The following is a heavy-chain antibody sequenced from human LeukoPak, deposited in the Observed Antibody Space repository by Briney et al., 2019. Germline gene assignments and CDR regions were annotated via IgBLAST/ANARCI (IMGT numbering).Heavy chain of an antibody. D-gene: IGHD2-15*01. CDR2: IYTSGST. V-gene: IGHV4-4*07. Sequence: PSETLSLTCTVSGGSISSYYWSWLRQPAGKGLEWIGRIYTSGSTNYNPSLKSRVTMSVDTSKNQFSLKLSSVTAADTAVYYCARHPRYCSGGSCYPNYGDYVWFDPWGQGTLVTVSS. CDR3: ARHPRYCSGGSCYPNYGDYVWFDP. CDR1: GGSISSYY. J-gene: IGHJ5*02.